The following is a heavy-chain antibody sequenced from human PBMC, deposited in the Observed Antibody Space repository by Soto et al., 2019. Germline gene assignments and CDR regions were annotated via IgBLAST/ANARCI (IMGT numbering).Heavy chain of an antibody. J-gene: IGHJ3*01. CDR3: ARRPGYGHAFDV. V-gene: IGHV4-59*08. Sequence: QVQLQESGPGLVKPSETLSLTCTVSGGSISSYYWNWIRQPPGKGLEWTGYIYYSGSTNYNPSLKSRVTISLATSKNQFSLKLSSLTAADTAVYYCARRPGYGHAFDVWGQGTMVTVSS. D-gene: IGHD5-18*01. CDR1: GGSISSYY. CDR2: IYYSGST.